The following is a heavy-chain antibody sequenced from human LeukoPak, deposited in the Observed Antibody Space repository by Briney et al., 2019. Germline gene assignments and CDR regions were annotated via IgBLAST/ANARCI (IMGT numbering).Heavy chain of an antibody. Sequence: ASVKVSCKVSGYTLTELSMHWVRQAPGKGLEWMRGFDPEDGETIYAQKFQGRVTMTEDTSTDTAYMELSSLRSEDTAVYYRAQKSSSWTNFDYWGQGTLVTVSS. CDR1: GYTLTELS. J-gene: IGHJ4*02. D-gene: IGHD6-13*01. CDR3: AQKSSSWTNFDY. V-gene: IGHV1-24*01. CDR2: FDPEDGET.